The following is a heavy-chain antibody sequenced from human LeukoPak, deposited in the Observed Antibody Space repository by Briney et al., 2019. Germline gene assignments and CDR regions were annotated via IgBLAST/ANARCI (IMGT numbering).Heavy chain of an antibody. J-gene: IGHJ5*02. CDR2: ISAYNGNT. Sequence: ASVKVSCKASGYTFTSYGISWVRQAPGQGLEWTGWISAYNGNTNYAQKLQGRVTMTTDTSTSTAYMELRSLRSDDTAIYYCAKDQYIAVVVTASGFDPWGQGTRVTVSS. V-gene: IGHV1-18*01. CDR3: AKDQYIAVVVTASGFDP. CDR1: GYTFTSYG. D-gene: IGHD2-21*02.